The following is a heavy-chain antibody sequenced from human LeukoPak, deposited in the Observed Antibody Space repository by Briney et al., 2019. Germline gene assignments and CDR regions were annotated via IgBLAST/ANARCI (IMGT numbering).Heavy chain of an antibody. CDR2: IYYSGST. V-gene: IGHV4-59*08. Sequence: SETLSLTCTVSGGSISSYYWSWIRQPPGEGLEWIGYIYYSGSTNYNPSLKSRVTISVDTSKNQFSLKLSSVTAADTAVYYCARHTDRPYYDFWSGWDYWGQGTLVTVSS. CDR1: GGSISSYY. D-gene: IGHD3-3*01. J-gene: IGHJ4*02. CDR3: ARHTDRPYYDFWSGWDY.